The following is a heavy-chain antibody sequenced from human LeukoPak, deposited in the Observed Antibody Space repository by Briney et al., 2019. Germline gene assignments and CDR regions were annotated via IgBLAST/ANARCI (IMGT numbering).Heavy chain of an antibody. J-gene: IGHJ4*02. V-gene: IGHV1-69*05. CDR1: GGTFSSYA. D-gene: IGHD2-15*01. CDR2: IIPIFGTA. Sequence: ASVKVSCKASGGTFSSYAISWVRQAPGQGLEWMGGIIPIFGTANYAQKFQGRVTITTDESTSTAYMELSSLRSEDTAVYYCAREAFLGGSSAYTGYFDYWGQGTLVAVSS. CDR3: AREAFLGGSSAYTGYFDY.